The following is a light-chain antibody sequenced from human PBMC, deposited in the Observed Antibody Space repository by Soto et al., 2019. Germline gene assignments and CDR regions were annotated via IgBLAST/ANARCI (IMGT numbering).Light chain of an antibody. Sequence: DIQMTQSPSSLSASVGDRVTITCRASQGISNYLAWYQQKPGKVPKLLIYAASTLQSGVPSRFSGSGSGTDFTLTISSLQTEDVATYYCQKYNSARWKFRQGTKVEIK. CDR3: QKYNSARWK. CDR1: QGISNY. J-gene: IGKJ1*01. V-gene: IGKV1-27*01. CDR2: AAS.